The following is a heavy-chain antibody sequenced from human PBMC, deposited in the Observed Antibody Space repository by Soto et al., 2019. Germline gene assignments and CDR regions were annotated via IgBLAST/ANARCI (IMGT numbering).Heavy chain of an antibody. CDR3: ARHNYGSGSTYFDY. CDR2: INHSGST. Sequence: SETLSLTCAVYGGSFSGYYWTWIRQPPGTGLEWIGEINHSGSTNYNPSLKSRVTISVDTSKNQFSLKLNSMTAADTAVYYCARHNYGSGSTYFDYWGQGTPVTVSS. V-gene: IGHV4-34*01. CDR1: GGSFSGYY. D-gene: IGHD3-10*01. J-gene: IGHJ4*02.